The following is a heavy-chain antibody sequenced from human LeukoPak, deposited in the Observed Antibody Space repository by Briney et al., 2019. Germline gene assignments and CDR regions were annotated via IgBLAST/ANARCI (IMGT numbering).Heavy chain of an antibody. CDR2: INPNSGGA. D-gene: IGHD1-1*01. V-gene: IGHV1-2*02. J-gene: IGHJ4*02. Sequence: ASVKVSCKASGYTFTGYYMHLVRQAPGQGLEWMGWINPNSGGANYAQKFQGRVTMTRDTSISTAYMELSRLRSDDTAVYYCARSLDRVPFDYWGQGTLVTVSS. CDR3: ARSLDRVPFDY. CDR1: GYTFTGYY.